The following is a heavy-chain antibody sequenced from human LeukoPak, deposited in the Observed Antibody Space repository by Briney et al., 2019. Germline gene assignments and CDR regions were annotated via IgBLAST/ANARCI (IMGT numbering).Heavy chain of an antibody. V-gene: IGHV3-48*03. J-gene: IGHJ4*02. CDR2: ISSSGSTI. Sequence: PGGSLRLSCAASGFTFSSYEMNWARQAPGKGLEWVSYISSSGSTIYYADSVKGRFTISRDNAKNSLYLQMNSLRAEDTAVYYCARLGRYYDSSGYYGDYFDYWGQGTLVTVSS. D-gene: IGHD3-22*01. CDR3: ARLGRYYDSSGYYGDYFDY. CDR1: GFTFSSYE.